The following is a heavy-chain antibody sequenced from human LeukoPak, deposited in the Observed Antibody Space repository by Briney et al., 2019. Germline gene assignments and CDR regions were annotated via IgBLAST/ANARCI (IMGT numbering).Heavy chain of an antibody. D-gene: IGHD3-10*01. Sequence: GRSLRLSCAASGFTFRTSWLNWVRQAPGKGLEWVAQIKQDGSEIYYMDSVKGRFTISRDDAKNSVLLQMNSLTAEDTAIYYCARGRGDYWGQGTLVTVSS. V-gene: IGHV3-7*04. CDR1: GFTFRTSW. CDR2: IKQDGSEI. J-gene: IGHJ4*02. CDR3: ARGRGDY.